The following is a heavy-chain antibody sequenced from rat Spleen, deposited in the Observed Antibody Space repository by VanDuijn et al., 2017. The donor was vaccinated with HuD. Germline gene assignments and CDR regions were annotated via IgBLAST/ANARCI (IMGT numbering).Heavy chain of an antibody. J-gene: IGHJ2*01. CDR1: GFTFSDYY. CDR3: ARHGYDGSYYYWDY. CDR2: ISSDGAIT. V-gene: IGHV5-25*01. D-gene: IGHD1-12*02. Sequence: EVQLVESGGGLVQPGRSLKLSCAASGFTFSDYYMAWVRQAPTKGLEWVATISSDGAITSYRDSVKGRFTISRDTAKSTLYLQMDSLRSEDTATYYCARHGYDGSYYYWDYWGQGVMVTVSS.